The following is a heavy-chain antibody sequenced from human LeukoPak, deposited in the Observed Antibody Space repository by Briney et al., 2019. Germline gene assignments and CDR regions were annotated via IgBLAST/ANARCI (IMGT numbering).Heavy chain of an antibody. CDR3: AREGAFYSSGSFDY. CDR1: GYTFTGYY. CDR2: INPNSGGT. D-gene: IGHD6-19*01. V-gene: IGHV1-2*02. J-gene: IGHJ4*02. Sequence: ASVKVSCKASGYTFTGYYMHWVRQAPGQGLEWMGWINPNSGGTNYAQKFQGRVTMTRDTSISTAYMELSRLRSDDTAVYYCAREGAFYSSGSFDYWGQGTLVTASS.